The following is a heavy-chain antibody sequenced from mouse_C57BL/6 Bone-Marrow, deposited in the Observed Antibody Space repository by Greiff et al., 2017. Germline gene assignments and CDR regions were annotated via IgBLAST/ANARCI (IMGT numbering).Heavy chain of an antibody. CDR3: TGDYGSSGDYFDY. V-gene: IGHV6-6*01. CDR2: IRNKANNHAT. J-gene: IGHJ2*01. Sequence: EVKLVESGGGLVQPGGSMKFSCAASGFTFSDAWMDWVRQSPEKGLEWVAEIRNKANNHATYYAESVKGRFTISRDDSKSSVYLQMNSLRAEDAGIYYCTGDYGSSGDYFDYWGQGTTLTVSS. D-gene: IGHD1-1*01. CDR1: GFTFSDAW.